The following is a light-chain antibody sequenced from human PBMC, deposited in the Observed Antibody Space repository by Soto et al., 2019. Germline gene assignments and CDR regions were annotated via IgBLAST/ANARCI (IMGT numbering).Light chain of an antibody. J-gene: IGKJ1*01. Sequence: EIVLTHSPGTLSLSPGDRATLSCRASQIVSSSYLAWYQQKPGQAPWLLIYGAFNRAGGVPDRFSGSVSGTDFTLTISRLEPEDFAVYYCQQYGSSPRTFGQGTKVDIK. V-gene: IGKV3-20*01. CDR3: QQYGSSPRT. CDR2: GAF. CDR1: QIVSSSY.